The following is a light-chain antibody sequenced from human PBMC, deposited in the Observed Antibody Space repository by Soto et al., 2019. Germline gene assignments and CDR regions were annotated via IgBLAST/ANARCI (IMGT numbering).Light chain of an antibody. CDR3: MQALETLMYP. J-gene: IGKJ2*01. V-gene: IGKV2-28*01. CDR2: LGS. Sequence: DIVMTQSPLSLPVTPGEPASISCRSSQSLLHTNGYNYLDWYLQKPGQSPQLLIYLGSRRASRVRDRFSVSGSGPSVTLKISRVEAEDVGVYYCMQALETLMYPFGQGTKLEIK. CDR1: QSLLHTNGYNY.